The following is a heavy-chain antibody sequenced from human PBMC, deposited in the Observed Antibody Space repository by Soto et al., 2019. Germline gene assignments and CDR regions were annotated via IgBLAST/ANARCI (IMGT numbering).Heavy chain of an antibody. CDR1: GYTFTSYG. CDR2: IRAYNGNT. J-gene: IGHJ1*01. Sequence: ASVKVSCKASGYTFTSYGISWVRQAPGQGLEWMGWIRAYNGNTNYAQKLQGRVTMATDTSTSTAYMELRSLSSDDTAVYYCARDNIVVVPALEEYFQHWGQGTLVTVSS. D-gene: IGHD2-2*01. CDR3: ARDNIVVVPALEEYFQH. V-gene: IGHV1-18*01.